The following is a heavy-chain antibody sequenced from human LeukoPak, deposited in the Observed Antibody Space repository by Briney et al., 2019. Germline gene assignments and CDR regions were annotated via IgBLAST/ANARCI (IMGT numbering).Heavy chain of an antibody. J-gene: IGHJ5*02. Sequence: SETLSLTCTVSGGSISSGGYYWSWIRQHPGKGLEWIGYIYYSGSTYYNPSLKSRVTISVDTSKTQFSLKLSSVTAADTAVYYCAKAVRITMVRGVMVDFDPWGQGTLVTVSS. V-gene: IGHV4-31*03. CDR2: IYYSGST. CDR3: AKAVRITMVRGVMVDFDP. CDR1: GGSISSGGYY. D-gene: IGHD3-10*01.